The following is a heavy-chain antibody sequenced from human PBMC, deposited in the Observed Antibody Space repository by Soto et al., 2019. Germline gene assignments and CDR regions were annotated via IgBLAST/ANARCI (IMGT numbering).Heavy chain of an antibody. D-gene: IGHD3-16*01. Sequence: GGSLRLSCAASGFTFSSYGMHWVRQAPGKGLEWVAVIWYDGSNKYYADSVKGRFTISRDNSKNTLYLQMNSLRAEDTAVYYCARGHGVTFGGDYWGQGTLVTVSS. CDR3: ARGHGVTFGGDY. V-gene: IGHV3-33*01. CDR1: GFTFSSYG. J-gene: IGHJ4*02. CDR2: IWYDGSNK.